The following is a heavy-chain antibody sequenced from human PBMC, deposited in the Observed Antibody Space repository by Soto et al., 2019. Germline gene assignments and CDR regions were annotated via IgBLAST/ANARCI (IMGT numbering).Heavy chain of an antibody. D-gene: IGHD2-15*01. Sequence: KPGGSLRLSCTASGFTFGDYAMSWFRQAPGKGLEWVGFIRSKAYGGTTEYAASVKGRFTISRDDSKSIAYLQMNSLKTEDTAVYYCTRAPVVVAANWFDPWGQGTLVTVSS. J-gene: IGHJ5*02. CDR1: GFTFGDYA. CDR2: IRSKAYGGTT. V-gene: IGHV3-49*05. CDR3: TRAPVVVAANWFDP.